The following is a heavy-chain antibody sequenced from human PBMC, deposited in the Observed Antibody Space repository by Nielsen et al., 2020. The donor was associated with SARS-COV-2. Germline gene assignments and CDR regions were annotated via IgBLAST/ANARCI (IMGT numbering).Heavy chain of an antibody. CDR3: AASTALEY. J-gene: IGHJ4*02. CDR1: GFTFSSYW. CDR2: IKQDGSEK. D-gene: IGHD4-17*01. Sequence: GESLKISCAASGFTFSSYWMSWVRQAPGKGLEWVANIKQDGSEKYYVDSVKGRFTISRDNAKNSLYLQMNSLRAEDTAVYYCAASTALEYWDQGTLVTVSS. V-gene: IGHV3-7*03.